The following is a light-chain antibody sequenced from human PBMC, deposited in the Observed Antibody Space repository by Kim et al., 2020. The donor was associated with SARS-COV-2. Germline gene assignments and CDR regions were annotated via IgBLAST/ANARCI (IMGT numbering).Light chain of an antibody. CDR3: HQANSFPRS. CDR2: AAS. V-gene: IGKV1-12*01. CDR1: QDIRIW. Sequence: ASVGDRVTITCRASQDIRIWLAWYQQQPGKAPKLLIYAASSLQTGVPSRFSGSGSGTDFTLTISSLQPEDCATYYCHQANSFPRSFGRGTKVDIK. J-gene: IGKJ2*04.